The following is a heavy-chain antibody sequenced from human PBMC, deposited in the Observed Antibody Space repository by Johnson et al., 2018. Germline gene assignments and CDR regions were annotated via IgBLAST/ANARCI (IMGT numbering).Heavy chain of an antibody. V-gene: IGHV1-69*01. CDR2: IITIFGTA. Sequence: QEQLVESGAAVQKPGSSVKVSCKDSGGTFSSYAISWARQSPGQWLEWLGGIITIFGTANYAQKLQGRVTMTAAESTSTAYLALSSLSSEDTAGYYWASPEVGATTFYYYGLDVWGQGTTVTVSS. J-gene: IGHJ6*01. CDR3: ASPEVGATTFYYYGLDV. D-gene: IGHD1-26*01. CDR1: GGTFSSYA.